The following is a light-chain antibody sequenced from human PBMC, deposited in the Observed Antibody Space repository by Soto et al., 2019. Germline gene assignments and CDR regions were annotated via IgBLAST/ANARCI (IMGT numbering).Light chain of an antibody. CDR3: QQYGSSLWT. Sequence: EIVLTQSPGTLSLSPGERVTLSCRASQSVSSSYLAWYQQKPGQAPRLLIYGASSRATGIPDRFSGSGSGTGFTLIISRLEPEDFAVYYCQQYGSSLWTFGQGTKVDIK. CDR2: GAS. CDR1: QSVSSSY. J-gene: IGKJ1*01. V-gene: IGKV3-20*01.